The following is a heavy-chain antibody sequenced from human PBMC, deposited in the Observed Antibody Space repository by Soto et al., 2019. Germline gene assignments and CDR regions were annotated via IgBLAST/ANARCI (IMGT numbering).Heavy chain of an antibody. V-gene: IGHV3-13*01. J-gene: IGHJ3*02. CDR3: ARAGQGASCSGGSCYLGASDS. D-gene: IGHD2-15*01. CDR1: GFNFSSYD. Sequence: EVQLVESGGGLVQPGGSLRLSCEASGFNFSSYDMHWVRQATGKGLEWVSVIGTAGDTFYTGSVKGRFTISRENGKNSLYLQVNSLRAGDTAVYYCARAGQGASCSGGSCYLGASDSWGQGTMVTVSS. CDR2: IGTAGDT.